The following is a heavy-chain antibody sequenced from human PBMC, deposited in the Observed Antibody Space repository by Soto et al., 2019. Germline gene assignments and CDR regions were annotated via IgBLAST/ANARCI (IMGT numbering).Heavy chain of an antibody. V-gene: IGHV4-31*03. CDR3: ARGLRYFDWPYFDY. D-gene: IGHD3-9*01. CDR1: GGSISSGGYY. CDR2: IYYSGST. J-gene: IGHJ4*02. Sequence: PSETLSLTCTVSGGSISSGGYYWSWIRQHPGKGLEWIGYIYYSGSTYYNPSLKSRVTISVDTSKNQFSLKLSSVTAADTAVYYCARGLRYFDWPYFDYWGQGTLVTGSS.